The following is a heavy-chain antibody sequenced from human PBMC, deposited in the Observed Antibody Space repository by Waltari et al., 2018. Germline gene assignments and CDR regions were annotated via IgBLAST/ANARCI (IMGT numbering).Heavy chain of an antibody. V-gene: IGHV4-31*03. CDR3: ARSRTTVNFDY. CDR2: IYYSGST. D-gene: IGHD4-17*01. CDR1: GGSISSGGYY. J-gene: IGHJ4*02. Sequence: QVQLQESGPGLVKPSQTLSLTCTVPGGSISSGGYYRRWIRPHPGKGLEWIGYIYYSGSTYYNPSLKSRVTISVDTSKNQFSLKLSSVTAADTAVYYCARSRTTVNFDYWGQGTLVTVSS.